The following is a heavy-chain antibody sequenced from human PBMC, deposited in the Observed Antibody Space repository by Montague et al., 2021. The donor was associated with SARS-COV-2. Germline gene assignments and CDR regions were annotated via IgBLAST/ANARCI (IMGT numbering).Heavy chain of an antibody. J-gene: IGHJ3*02. CDR2: IHYSGST. CDR3: ARQENSSGWFKPGAFDN. CDR1: GGSISSSSYY. D-gene: IGHD6-19*01. Sequence: TLSLTCTVSGGSISSSSYYWGWIRQPPGKGLEWIGSIHYSGSTYYNPSLKSRVTISVDTSKNQFSLKLSSVTAADTAVYYCARQENSSGWFKPGAFDNWGQGTMVTVSS. V-gene: IGHV4-39*01.